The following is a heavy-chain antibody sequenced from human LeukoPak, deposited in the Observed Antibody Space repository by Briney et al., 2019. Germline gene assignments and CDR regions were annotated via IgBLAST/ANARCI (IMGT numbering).Heavy chain of an antibody. Sequence: PGRSLRLSCADPGFTFSTYGMHWVRQAPGKGLEWVAVISYDGSNKYYADSVKGRFTISRDTSKNTLYLQMNSLRAEDTAVYYCAKDPYCSGGSCYVFTSWGQGTLVTVSS. CDR1: GFTFSTYG. D-gene: IGHD2-15*01. V-gene: IGHV3-30*18. CDR3: AKDPYCSGGSCYVFTS. J-gene: IGHJ5*02. CDR2: ISYDGSNK.